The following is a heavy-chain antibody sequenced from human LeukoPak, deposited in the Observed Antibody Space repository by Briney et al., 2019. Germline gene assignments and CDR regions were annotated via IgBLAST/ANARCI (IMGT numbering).Heavy chain of an antibody. CDR3: ARGIRLYYYYMDV. CDR2: IIPIFGTA. CDR1: GGTFSSYA. V-gene: IGHV1-69*05. D-gene: IGHD3-16*01. Sequence: ALVKVSCKASGGTFSSYAISWVRQAPGQGLEWMGGIIPIFGTANYAQKFQGRVTITTDESTSTAYMELSSLRPEDTAVYYCARGIRLYYYYMDVWGKGTTVTVSS. J-gene: IGHJ6*03.